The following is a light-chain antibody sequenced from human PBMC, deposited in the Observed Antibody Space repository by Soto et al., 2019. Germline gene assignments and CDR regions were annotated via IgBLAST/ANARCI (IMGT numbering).Light chain of an antibody. J-gene: IGKJ5*01. Sequence: DIQMTQSPSSLSASVGDRVTITCRASQDISVYLAWYQQKPGKVPKLLIYIASTLQSGVPSRFSGSGSGTDFTLTISSLQPEDVATYFCQKFNTAPLTFGQGTRLE. CDR1: QDISVY. CDR3: QKFNTAPLT. V-gene: IGKV1-27*01. CDR2: IAS.